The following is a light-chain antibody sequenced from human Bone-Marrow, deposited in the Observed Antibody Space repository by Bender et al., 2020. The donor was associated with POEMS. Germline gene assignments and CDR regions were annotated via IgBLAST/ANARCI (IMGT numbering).Light chain of an antibody. V-gene: IGLV2-23*01. CDR2: EGT. CDR3: CSYAGSNTWV. Sequence: QSVLTQPASVSGSPGQSLTISCTGTSSDVGSYNLVSWYQQHPGKAPKLMIYEGTKRSAGVSSRFSVSKSGNTASPTISGLQPEDEAAYYCCSYAGSNTWVFGGGTKLTVL. J-gene: IGLJ3*02. CDR1: SSDVGSYNL.